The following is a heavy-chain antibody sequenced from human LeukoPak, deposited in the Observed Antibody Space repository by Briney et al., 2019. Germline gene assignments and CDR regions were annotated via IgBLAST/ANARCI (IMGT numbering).Heavy chain of an antibody. J-gene: IGHJ4*02. CDR3: ARLVGYCSGGSCPEPYYFDY. CDR2: IYPGDSDT. V-gene: IGHV5-51*01. Sequence: GESLKISCKGSGYSFTSYWIGWVRQMPGKGLEWMGNIYPGDSDTRYSPSFQGQVTISADKSISTAYLQWSSLKASDTAMYYCARLVGYCSGGSCPEPYYFDYWGRGTLVTVSS. D-gene: IGHD2-15*01. CDR1: GYSFTSYW.